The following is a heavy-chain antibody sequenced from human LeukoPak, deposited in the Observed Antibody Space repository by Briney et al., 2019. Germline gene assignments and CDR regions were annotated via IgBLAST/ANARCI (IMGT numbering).Heavy chain of an antibody. CDR1: GFNFSDYN. D-gene: IGHD3-10*01. CDR2: SSSILPTT. CDR3: AKGRRVIMARGVPVDY. Sequence: GGSLRLSCAASGFNFSDYNRHWVRQAPGKGLEWVSYSSSILPTTFYAESVEGRFTISRDNAKNSLYLQMNSLRAEDTAVYYCAKGRRVIMARGVPVDYWGQGTLVTVSS. V-gene: IGHV3-48*04. J-gene: IGHJ4*02.